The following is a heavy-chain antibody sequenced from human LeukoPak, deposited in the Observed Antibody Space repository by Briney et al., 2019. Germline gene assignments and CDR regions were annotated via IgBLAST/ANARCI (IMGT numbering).Heavy chain of an antibody. Sequence: ASVKVSCQASGYTFTNYGISWVRQAPGQGLEWMGWISAYNGNANYAQNLQGRVTMTTDTSTTTAYMELRSLRSDDTAVYYCARDMITFGGVIALIDYWGQGTLVTVSS. J-gene: IGHJ4*02. V-gene: IGHV1-18*04. CDR2: ISAYNGNA. CDR1: GYTFTNYG. D-gene: IGHD3-16*02. CDR3: ARDMITFGGVIALIDY.